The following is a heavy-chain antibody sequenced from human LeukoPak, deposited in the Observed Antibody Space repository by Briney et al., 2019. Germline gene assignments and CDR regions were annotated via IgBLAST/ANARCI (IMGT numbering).Heavy chain of an antibody. CDR1: GGSISPYY. CDR3: ARHFTGGYTFGYPYYYFYMDV. V-gene: IGHV4-4*09. J-gene: IGHJ6*03. CDR2: IYTTEST. Sequence: SETLSLTCTVSGGSISPYYWSWIRQPPGKGLEWIGYIYTTESTSYNPSLKSRVTISVDTSKYQFSLKLTSVTAADTAVYYCARHFTGGYTFGYPYYYFYMDVWGKGTTVTVSS. D-gene: IGHD5-18*01.